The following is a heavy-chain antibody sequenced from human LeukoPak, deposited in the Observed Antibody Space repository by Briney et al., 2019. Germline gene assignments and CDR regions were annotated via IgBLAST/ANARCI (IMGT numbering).Heavy chain of an antibody. CDR3: ARAYSSGWWVGNYFDY. V-gene: IGHV4-59*01. J-gene: IGHJ4*02. CDR1: GGSISSYY. Sequence: PSETLSLTCTVSGGSISSYYWSWIRQPPGKGLEWIGYIYYSGSTNYNPSLKSRVTISVDTSKNQFSLKLSSVTAADTAVYYCARAYSSGWWVGNYFDYWGQGTLVTVSS. D-gene: IGHD6-19*01. CDR2: IYYSGST.